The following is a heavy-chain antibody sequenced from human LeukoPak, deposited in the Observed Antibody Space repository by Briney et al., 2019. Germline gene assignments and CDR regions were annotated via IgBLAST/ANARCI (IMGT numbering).Heavy chain of an antibody. CDR3: ARSQKQWLSPFDY. V-gene: IGHV1-18*01. CDR2: ISGYNGNT. Sequence: ASVKVSCKASGYTFTSYGLSWVRQAPGQGLEWMGWISGYNGNTNYAQKLQGRVTMTTDTSTSTTYMELRSLRSDDTAIYYCARSQKQWLSPFDYWGQGTLVTVSS. J-gene: IGHJ4*02. D-gene: IGHD6-19*01. CDR1: GYTFTSYG.